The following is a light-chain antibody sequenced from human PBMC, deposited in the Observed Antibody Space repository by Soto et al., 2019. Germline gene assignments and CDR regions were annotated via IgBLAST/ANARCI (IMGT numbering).Light chain of an antibody. J-gene: IGKJ2*01. CDR3: QQYFGTPYT. CDR2: WAS. CDR1: QNILYSSNNKNY. Sequence: DIVMTQSPDSLSVSLGERATINCKSSQNILYSSNNKNYLAWYQQKPGQPPKLLIYWASTRESGVPDRFSGSGSGTDFTLAISSLQAEDVAVYYCQQYFGTPYTFGQGTNLEIK. V-gene: IGKV4-1*01.